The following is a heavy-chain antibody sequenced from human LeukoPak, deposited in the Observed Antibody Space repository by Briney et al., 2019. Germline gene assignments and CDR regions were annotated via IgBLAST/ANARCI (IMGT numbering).Heavy chain of an antibody. CDR3: AKGVDFWSGLLSY. CDR1: GFTFSSYA. Sequence: GGSLRLSCAASGFTFSSYAMSWVRQAPGKGLEWVSAISGSGGSTYYTDSVKGRFTISRDNSKNTLYLQMNSLRAEDTAVYYCAKGVDFWSGLLSYWGQGTLVTVSS. V-gene: IGHV3-23*01. D-gene: IGHD3-3*01. J-gene: IGHJ4*02. CDR2: ISGSGGST.